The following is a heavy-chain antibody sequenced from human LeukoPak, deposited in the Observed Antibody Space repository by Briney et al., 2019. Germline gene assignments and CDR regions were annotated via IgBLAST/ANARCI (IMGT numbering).Heavy chain of an antibody. D-gene: IGHD3-22*01. Sequence: SQTLSLTCAISGDSVSSNSAAWNWIRQSPSRGLEWLGRTYYRSKWYNDYAVSAKSRMTINPDTSKNQFSLQLNSVTPEDTAVYYCARVEGYYYDSSGNFDYWGQGTLVTVSS. CDR3: ARVEGYYYDSSGNFDY. CDR2: TYYRSKWYN. V-gene: IGHV6-1*01. J-gene: IGHJ4*02. CDR1: GDSVSSNSAA.